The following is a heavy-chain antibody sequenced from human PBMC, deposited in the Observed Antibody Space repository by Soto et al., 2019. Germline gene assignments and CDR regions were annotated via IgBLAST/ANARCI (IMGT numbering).Heavy chain of an antibody. V-gene: IGHV1-18*01. CDR2: INAYNGNT. CDR1: GYTFTNFG. D-gene: IGHD3-22*01. CDR3: AAGPPEKHRYYYDSSGESDY. J-gene: IGHJ4*02. Sequence: ASVKVSCKASGYTFTNFGISWVRQAPGQGLEWMGWINAYNGNTNYAQKLQGRVTMTTDTSTSTAYMELSSLRSDDTAVYYCAAGPPEKHRYYYDSSGESDYWGQGTLVTVSS.